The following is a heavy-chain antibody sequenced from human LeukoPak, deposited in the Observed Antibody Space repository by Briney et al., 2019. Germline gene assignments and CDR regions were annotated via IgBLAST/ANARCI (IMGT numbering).Heavy chain of an antibody. J-gene: IGHJ4*02. CDR2: IFSSSTYI. CDR1: GFAFNTYS. Sequence: GESLRLSCAASGFAFNTYSMNWVRQAPGKGLEWVSFIFSSSTYIYYTDSVKGRFTISRDNARNSLYLQMDNLRAEDTGVYYCARDFYDGFALDYWGQGTMVTVSS. D-gene: IGHD2/OR15-2a*01. V-gene: IGHV3-21*03. CDR3: ARDFYDGFALDY.